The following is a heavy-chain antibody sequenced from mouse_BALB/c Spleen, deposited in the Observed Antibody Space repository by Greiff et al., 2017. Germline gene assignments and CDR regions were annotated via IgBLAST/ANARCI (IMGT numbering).Heavy chain of an antibody. J-gene: IGHJ4*01. D-gene: IGHD1-1*01. CDR1: GFTFSSFG. V-gene: IGHV5-17*02. CDR3: ARALDGSSYEGYWYAKDY. Sequence: EVQGVESGGGLVQPGGSRKLSCAASGFTFSSFGMHWVRQAPEKGLEWVAYISSGSSTIYYADTVKGRFTISRDNPKNTLFLQMTSLRSEDTAMYYCARALDGSSYEGYWYAKDYWGQGTSVTVSS. CDR2: ISSGSSTI.